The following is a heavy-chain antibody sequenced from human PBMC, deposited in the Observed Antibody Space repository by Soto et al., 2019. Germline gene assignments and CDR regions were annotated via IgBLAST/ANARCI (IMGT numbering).Heavy chain of an antibody. V-gene: IGHV4-34*01. J-gene: IGHJ4*02. CDR3: ARDKITSLFDY. CDR2: INHSGST. D-gene: IGHD3-10*01. CDR1: GGSFSGYD. Sequence: QVQLQQWGAGLLKPSETLSLTCAVYGGSFSGYDWTWIRQPPGTGLEWIGEINHSGSTNYNPSLKSRVTISVDTSKKQFSLQLTSVTAADTAVYYCARDKITSLFDYRGQGTLVTVSS.